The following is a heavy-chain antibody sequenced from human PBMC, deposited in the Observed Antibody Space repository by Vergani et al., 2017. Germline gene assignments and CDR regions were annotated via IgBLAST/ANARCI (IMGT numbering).Heavy chain of an antibody. J-gene: IGHJ4*02. CDR3: AGGKGVLWFGESVIGPLDY. Sequence: QVQLQQWGAGLLKPSETLSLTCAVYGGSFSGYYWSWIRQHPGKGLEWIGEIKHSGSTNYNPSLKSRVTISVDTSKNQFSLKLSSVTAADTAVYYCAGGKGVLWFGESVIGPLDYWGQGTLVTVSS. CDR2: IKHSGST. D-gene: IGHD3-10*01. V-gene: IGHV4-34*01. CDR1: GGSFSGYY.